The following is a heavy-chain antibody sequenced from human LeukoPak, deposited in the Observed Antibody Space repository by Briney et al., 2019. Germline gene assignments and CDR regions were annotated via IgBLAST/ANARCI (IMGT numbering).Heavy chain of an antibody. V-gene: IGHV1-46*01. CDR3: ARDQIQYCSSTSCHGWFDP. CDR1: GYTFTSYY. J-gene: IGHJ5*02. Sequence: ASVKVSCKASGYTFTSYYTHWVRQAPGQGLEWMGIINPSGGSTSYAQKFQGRVTMTRDTSTSTVYMELSSLRSEDTAVYYCARDQIQYCSSTSCHGWFDPWGQGTLVTVSS. CDR2: INPSGGST. D-gene: IGHD2-2*01.